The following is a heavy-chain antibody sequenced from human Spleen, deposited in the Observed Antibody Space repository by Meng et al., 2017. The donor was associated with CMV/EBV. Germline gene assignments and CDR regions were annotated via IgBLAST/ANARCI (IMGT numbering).Heavy chain of an antibody. CDR2: IYWNDDK. V-gene: IGHV2-5*01. Sequence: LSTSGVGGGWIRQSPGKALEWLALIYWNDDKRYSPSLKSRLTITKDTSKNQVVLTMTNMDPVDTATYYCAHWTYYYDSSGYYCRFDPWGQGTLVTVSS. D-gene: IGHD3-22*01. CDR3: AHWTYYYDSSGYYCRFDP. J-gene: IGHJ5*02. CDR1: LSTSGVG.